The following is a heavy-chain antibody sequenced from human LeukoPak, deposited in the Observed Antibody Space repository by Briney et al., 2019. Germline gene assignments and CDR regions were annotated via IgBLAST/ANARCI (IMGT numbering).Heavy chain of an antibody. V-gene: IGHV2-5*02. J-gene: IGHJ4*02. D-gene: IGHD2-15*01. CDR2: IYWDDDK. Sequence: ESGPTLVKPTQTLTLTCTFSGFSLSTSGVGVGWIRQPPGKALEWLALIYWDDDKRYSPSLKSRLTITKDTSKNQVVLTMTNMDPVDTATYYCAHGGVGNYCRGGSCYGYWGQGTLVTVSS. CDR3: AHGGVGNYCRGGSCYGY. CDR1: GFSLSTSGVG.